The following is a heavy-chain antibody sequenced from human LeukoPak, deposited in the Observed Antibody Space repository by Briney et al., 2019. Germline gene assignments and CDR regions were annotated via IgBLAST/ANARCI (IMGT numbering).Heavy chain of an antibody. CDR1: GFTLSSYS. Sequence: AGGSLRLSCAASGFTLSSYSMNWVRQAPGKGLEWVSFISSSSSYIHYADSVKGRFTISRDNAKNSLYLQMNSLRAEDTAVYYCARAHNWKYGTFDYWGQGTLVTVSS. CDR2: ISSSSSYI. CDR3: ARAHNWKYGTFDY. V-gene: IGHV3-21*01. D-gene: IGHD1-7*01. J-gene: IGHJ4*02.